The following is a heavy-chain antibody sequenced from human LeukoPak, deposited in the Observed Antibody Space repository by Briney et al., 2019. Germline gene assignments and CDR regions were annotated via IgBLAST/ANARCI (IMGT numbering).Heavy chain of an antibody. V-gene: IGHV1-2*02. CDR2: INPTSGGT. CDR3: ARGGDEMGNGESFLAY. D-gene: IGHD5-24*01. CDR1: GFTFTGYY. Sequence: ASVKVSCKASGFTFTGYYIHWVRQAPGQGLEWMGWINPTSGGTNYAQKFQGRVTMTRDTFISTAYMELSRLRSDDTAVYYCARGGDEMGNGESFLAYWGQGILVTVSS. J-gene: IGHJ4*02.